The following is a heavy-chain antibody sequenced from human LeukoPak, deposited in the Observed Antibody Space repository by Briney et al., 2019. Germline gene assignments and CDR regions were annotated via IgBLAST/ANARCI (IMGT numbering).Heavy chain of an antibody. V-gene: IGHV3-30*18. CDR3: AKDREAVAGDY. D-gene: IGHD6-19*01. CDR1: GFTFSSYG. CDR2: ISYDGSNK. J-gene: IGHJ4*02. Sequence: GGSLRLSCAASGFTFSSYGMQWVGQAQGKGLEWVAVISYDGSNKYYADSVKGRFTISRDNSKNTLYLQMNSLRAGDTAVYYCAKDREAVAGDYWGQGTLVTVS.